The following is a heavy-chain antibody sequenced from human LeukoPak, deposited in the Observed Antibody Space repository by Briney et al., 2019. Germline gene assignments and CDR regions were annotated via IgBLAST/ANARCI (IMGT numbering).Heavy chain of an antibody. CDR1: GDSVSSNSTA. CDR2: TYYRSRWYN. D-gene: IGHD1-1*01. V-gene: IGHV6-1*01. J-gene: IGHJ4*02. CDR3: TRSRATAGTSDY. Sequence: KPSQTLSLTCAISGDSVSSNSTAWNWIRQSPSRGLEWLGRTYYRSRWYNDYAVSVKGRITINPDTSKNQFSLQLNSVTPEDTAVYYCTRSRATAGTSDYWGQGTLVTVSS.